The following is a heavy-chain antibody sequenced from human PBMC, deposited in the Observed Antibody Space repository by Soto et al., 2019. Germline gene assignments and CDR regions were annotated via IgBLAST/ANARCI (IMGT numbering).Heavy chain of an antibody. Sequence: EVQLVESGGGLVKPGGSLRLSCAASGFTFSNAWMNWVRQAPGKGLEWVGRIKSKTDGGTTDYAAPVKGRFTISRDDSKNTLYLQMNSLKTEDTAVYYCTTGSGYSGYDYSYYYYGMDVWGQGTTVTVSS. V-gene: IGHV3-15*07. CDR1: GFTFSNAW. D-gene: IGHD5-12*01. CDR2: IKSKTDGGTT. J-gene: IGHJ6*02. CDR3: TTGSGYSGYDYSYYYYGMDV.